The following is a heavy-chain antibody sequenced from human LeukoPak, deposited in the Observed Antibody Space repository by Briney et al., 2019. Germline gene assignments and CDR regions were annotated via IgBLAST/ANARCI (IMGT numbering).Heavy chain of an antibody. CDR3: ARDGGSYGQIDY. D-gene: IGHD5-18*01. CDR1: GFTFSTYE. CDR2: ISSSGSTI. Sequence: GGSLRLSCAASGFTFSTYEMNWVRQAPGKGLEWVSYISSSGSTIYSADSVKGRFTISRDNARNSLYLQMNSLRAEDTAVYYCARDGGSYGQIDYWGQGTLVTVSS. J-gene: IGHJ4*02. V-gene: IGHV3-48*03.